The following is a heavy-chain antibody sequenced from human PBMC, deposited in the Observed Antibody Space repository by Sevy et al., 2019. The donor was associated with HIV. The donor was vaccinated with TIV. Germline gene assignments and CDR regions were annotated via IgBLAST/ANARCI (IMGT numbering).Heavy chain of an antibody. CDR2: ISGSGGST. CDR1: GFTFSTYA. Sequence: GGSLRLSCAASGFTFSTYAMSWVRQAPGKGLEWVSAISGSGGSTYYADSVKGRFTISRDNSKNTLYLQMNSLRAEDTAVYYCAKGALMATIISALDYWGQETLVTVSS. CDR3: AKGALMATIISALDY. V-gene: IGHV3-23*01. J-gene: IGHJ4*02. D-gene: IGHD5-12*01.